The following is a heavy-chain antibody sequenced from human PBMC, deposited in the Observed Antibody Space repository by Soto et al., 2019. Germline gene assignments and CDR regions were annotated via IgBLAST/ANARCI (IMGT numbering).Heavy chain of an antibody. J-gene: IGHJ6*02. D-gene: IGHD6-19*01. CDR1: GGTFSSDA. V-gene: IGHV1-69*13. CDR2: IIPIFGTA. Sequence: ASVKVSCKGSGGTFSSDAVSWVRQAHGQGLEWMGGIIPIFGTANYAQKFQGRVTITADESTSTAYMELSSLRSEDTAVYYCARERYSSGWYPTYYYYYGMDVWGQGTTVTVSS. CDR3: ARERYSSGWYPTYYYYYGMDV.